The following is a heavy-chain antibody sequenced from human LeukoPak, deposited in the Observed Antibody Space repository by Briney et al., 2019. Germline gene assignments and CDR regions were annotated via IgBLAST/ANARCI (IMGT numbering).Heavy chain of an antibody. CDR3: ARHPYFDAFDI. J-gene: IGHJ3*02. Sequence: SQTLSLTYTVSSVSISSYYWSCIPPPPGQGWEWSVYIYYSGSTNYNPSLKSRVTISVDTSKNQFALKLSSVTAADTAVYYCARHPYFDAFDIWGQGTRVTVSS. D-gene: IGHD2-21*01. V-gene: IGHV4-59*08. CDR1: SVSISSYY. CDR2: IYYSGST.